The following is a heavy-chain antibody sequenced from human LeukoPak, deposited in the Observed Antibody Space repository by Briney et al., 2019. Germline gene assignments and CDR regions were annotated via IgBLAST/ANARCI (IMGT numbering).Heavy chain of an antibody. J-gene: IGHJ4*02. CDR2: IYPADSDT. CDR3: ARRGEGAIDY. D-gene: IGHD3-10*01. Sequence: GESLKISCKGSGYTFVNYWIGWVRQMPGKGLEWLGSIYPADSDTRYSPSFQGQVTISADKSISTAYLQWSSLKASDTAMYYCARRGEGAIDYWGQGTLVTVSS. V-gene: IGHV5-51*01. CDR1: GYTFVNYW.